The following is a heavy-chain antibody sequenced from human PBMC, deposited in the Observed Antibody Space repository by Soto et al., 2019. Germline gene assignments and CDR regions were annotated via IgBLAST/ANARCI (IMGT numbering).Heavy chain of an antibody. J-gene: IGHJ6*02. CDR3: AKDTAVPTGFYYYYYSDMDV. CDR2: ISYDGSIK. V-gene: IGHV3-30*18. D-gene: IGHD4-17*01. CDR1: GFTFSSYG. Sequence: QVQLVESGGGVVQPGRSLRLSCAASGFTFSSYGMHWVRQAPGKGLEWVAVISYDGSIKFYADSVKGRFTISRDNSKNTLYLQMNSLRAEDTAVYYCAKDTAVPTGFYYYYYSDMDVWGQGTTVTVSS.